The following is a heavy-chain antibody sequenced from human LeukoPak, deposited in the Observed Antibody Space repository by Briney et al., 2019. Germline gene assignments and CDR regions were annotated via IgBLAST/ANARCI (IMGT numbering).Heavy chain of an antibody. Sequence: SETLSLTCTVSGGSTRSVSYFWGWLRQPPGKNLEWIGSIHNSGRTYDNLSLRSRLNMSMDTSKNQISLKLRSVTAADTADYYCARVDASGWYLRHWGQGILVIV. CDR1: GGSTRSVSYF. D-gene: IGHD6-19*01. CDR2: IHNSGRT. V-gene: IGHV4-39*07. CDR3: ARVDASGWYLRH. J-gene: IGHJ4*01.